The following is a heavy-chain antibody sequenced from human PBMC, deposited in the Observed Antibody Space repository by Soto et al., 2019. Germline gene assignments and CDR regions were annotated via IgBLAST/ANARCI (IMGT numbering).Heavy chain of an antibody. CDR2: IWSDGSNK. CDR1: GFTFNTYH. V-gene: IGHV3-33*01. D-gene: IGHD5-18*01. J-gene: IGHJ4*02. Sequence: PGGSLRLSCAASGFTFNTYHMHWVRQAPGKGLQWVAVIWSDGSNKYYADSVEGRFTISRDNSKNTLYLQMNSLRVEDTAVYYCARGYGRNFDYWGQGTLVTVSS. CDR3: ARGYGRNFDY.